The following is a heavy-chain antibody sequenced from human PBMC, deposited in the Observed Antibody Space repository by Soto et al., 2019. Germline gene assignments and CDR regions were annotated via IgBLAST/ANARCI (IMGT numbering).Heavy chain of an antibody. CDR1: LVTFSINA. V-gene: IGHV1-8*01. CDR2: VTPHMGNA. J-gene: IGHJ5*02. Sequence: SVTVSSKAPLVTFSINAIIWVRQAPGQGLEWMGGVTPHMGNAGYAQKFQGRVTMTRNASMSTAYMELSSLKSEDTAVYYCARAPNWFDPWGQGTLVTVSS. CDR3: ARAPNWFDP.